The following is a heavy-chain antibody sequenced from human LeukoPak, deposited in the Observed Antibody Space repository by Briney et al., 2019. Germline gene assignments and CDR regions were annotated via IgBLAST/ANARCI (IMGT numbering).Heavy chain of an antibody. Sequence: GGSLGLSCAASGFTFSSYEMNWVRQAPGKGLEWVSYISSSGSTIYYADSVKGRFTISRDNAKNSLYLQMNSLRAEDTAVYYCARVKIAAAGTLDAFDIWGQGTMVTVSS. J-gene: IGHJ3*02. CDR2: ISSSGSTI. CDR1: GFTFSSYE. D-gene: IGHD6-13*01. V-gene: IGHV3-48*03. CDR3: ARVKIAAAGTLDAFDI.